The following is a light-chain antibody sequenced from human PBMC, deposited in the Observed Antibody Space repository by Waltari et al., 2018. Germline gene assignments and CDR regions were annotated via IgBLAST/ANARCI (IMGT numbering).Light chain of an antibody. J-gene: IGKJ1*01. CDR1: QSVARNW. CDR3: QQYGDLPWT. V-gene: IGKV3-20*01. Sequence: EIVLTQSPGTLSLSPGERATLSCRASQSVARNWLAWYQQKPGPAPRLLIYDASRRATGIPDRFSGSESGTDFTLTISRLEPEDLAVYYCQQYGDLPWTFGQGTKVEIK. CDR2: DAS.